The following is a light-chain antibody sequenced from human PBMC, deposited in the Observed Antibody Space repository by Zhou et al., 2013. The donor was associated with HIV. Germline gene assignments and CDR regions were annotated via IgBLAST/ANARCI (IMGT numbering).Light chain of an antibody. CDR2: GAS. Sequence: EIVLTQSPGTLSLSPGERATLSCRASQSVSSYLAWYQQKPGQAPRLLIYGASSRATGIPDRFSGSGSGTDFTLTISRLEPEDFAVYSCQQYGDSQAYTFGQGTKLEIK. V-gene: IGKV3-20*01. CDR3: QQYGDSQAYT. CDR1: QSVSSY. J-gene: IGKJ2*01.